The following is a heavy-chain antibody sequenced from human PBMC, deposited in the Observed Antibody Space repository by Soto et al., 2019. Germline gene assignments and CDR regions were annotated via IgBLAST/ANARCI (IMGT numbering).Heavy chain of an antibody. J-gene: IGHJ4*02. CDR3: AHRSRGYAYYFDQ. V-gene: IGHV2-5*02. D-gene: IGHD5-12*01. CDR1: GFSLTTRGVA. CDR2: IFWDDDK. Sequence: QITLKESGPALVRPTQTLTLTCSFSGFSLTTRGVAVGWIRQPPGKALEWLALIFWDDDKWYSPTLRSRLTITEDTSKNQVVLTMTNMDPVDTATYYCAHRSRGYAYYFDQRGQGTLGTVSS.